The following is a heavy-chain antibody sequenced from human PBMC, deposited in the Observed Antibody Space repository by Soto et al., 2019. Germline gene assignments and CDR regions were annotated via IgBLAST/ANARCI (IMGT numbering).Heavy chain of an antibody. CDR3: AKDQGRGGHSYGYFSPYFDY. V-gene: IGHV3-30*18. J-gene: IGHJ4*02. D-gene: IGHD5-18*01. Sequence: SLRLSCAASGFTFSSYGMHWVRQAPGKGLEWVAVISYDGSNKYYADSVKGRFTISRDNSKNTLYLQMNSLRAEDTAVYYCAKDQGRGGHSYGYFSPYFDYWGQGTLVTVSS. CDR1: GFTFSSYG. CDR2: ISYDGSNK.